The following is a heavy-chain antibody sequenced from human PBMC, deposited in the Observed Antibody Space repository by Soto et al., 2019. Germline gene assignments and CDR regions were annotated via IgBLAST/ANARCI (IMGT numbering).Heavy chain of an antibody. CDR3: VRELGRYFRAGCMDR. CDR1: GFAFNTYS. J-gene: IGHJ6*01. V-gene: IGHV3-21*02. Sequence: EVQLVESGGGLVKPGGSLRLSCTASGFAFNTYSMNWVRQAPGKGLEWVSSISEDSTYIYYADSLRGRITISRDNAKDSLFLQMNSLRPDDTAVDYCVRELGRYFRAGCMDRWGDGARV. CDR2: ISEDSTYI. D-gene: IGHD3-10*02.